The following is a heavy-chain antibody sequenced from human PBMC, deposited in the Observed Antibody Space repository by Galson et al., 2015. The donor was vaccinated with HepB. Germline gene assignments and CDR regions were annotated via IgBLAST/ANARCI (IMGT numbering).Heavy chain of an antibody. CDR2: ISYDGSNK. V-gene: IGHV3-30-3*01. Sequence: SLRLSCAASGFTFSSYAMHWVRQAPGKGLEWVAVISYDGSNKYYADSVKGRFTISRDNSKNTLYLQMNSLRAEDTAVYYCARGSAVSRGHYFDYWGQGTLVTVSS. CDR1: GFTFSSYA. J-gene: IGHJ4*02. CDR3: ARGSAVSRGHYFDY. D-gene: IGHD3-10*01.